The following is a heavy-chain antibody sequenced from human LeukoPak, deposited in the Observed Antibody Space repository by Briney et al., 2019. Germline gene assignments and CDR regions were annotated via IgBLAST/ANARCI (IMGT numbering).Heavy chain of an antibody. CDR1: GGTFSSYA. J-gene: IGHJ4*02. D-gene: IGHD4-17*01. CDR2: IIPIFGTA. Sequence: ASVKVSCKASGGTFSSYAISWVRQAPGQGLEWMGGIIPIFGTANYAQKFQGRVTITADEPTSTAYMELSSLRSEDTAVYYCARDLGATTVTTSWGQGTLVTVSS. CDR3: ARDLGATTVTTS. V-gene: IGHV1-69*13.